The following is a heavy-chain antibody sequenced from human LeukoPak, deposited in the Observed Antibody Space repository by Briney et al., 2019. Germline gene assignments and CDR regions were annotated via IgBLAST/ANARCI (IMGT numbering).Heavy chain of an antibody. Sequence: SETLSLTCTVSGGSISSGGYYWSWIRQHPGKGLEWIGYIYYSGSTYYNPSLKSRVTISVDTSKNQFSLKLSSVTAADTAVYYCARDTSNLRWAFDIWGQGTMVTVSS. V-gene: IGHV4-31*03. CDR1: GGSISSGGYY. J-gene: IGHJ3*02. CDR2: IYYSGST. D-gene: IGHD4-23*01. CDR3: ARDTSNLRWAFDI.